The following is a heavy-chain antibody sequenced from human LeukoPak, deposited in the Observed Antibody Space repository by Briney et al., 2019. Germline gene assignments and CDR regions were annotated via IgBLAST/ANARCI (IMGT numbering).Heavy chain of an antibody. J-gene: IGHJ6*02. CDR1: GFTFTSSA. Sequence: SVKVSCKASGFTFTSSAMQWVRQARGQRLEWIGWIVVGSGNTNYAQKFQERVTITRDMSTSTAYMELSSRRSEDTAVYYCAATSQRYYYYYGMDVWGQGTTVTVSS. D-gene: IGHD2-2*01. V-gene: IGHV1-58*02. CDR2: IVVGSGNT. CDR3: AATSQRYYYYYGMDV.